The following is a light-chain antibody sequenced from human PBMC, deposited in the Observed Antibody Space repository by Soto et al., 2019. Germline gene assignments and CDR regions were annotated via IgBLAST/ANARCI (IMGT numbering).Light chain of an antibody. V-gene: IGLV2-14*03. CDR3: NSYTSNSTVV. CDR1: SSDVGGYNY. CDR2: DVS. J-gene: IGLJ2*01. Sequence: QSALTQPASVSGSPGQSITISCTGTSSDVGGYNYVSWYQHHPGKAPKLMIYDVSNRPSGVSTRFSGSKSGNTASLTISGLQTEDEADYYCNSYTSNSTVVFGGGTKLTVL.